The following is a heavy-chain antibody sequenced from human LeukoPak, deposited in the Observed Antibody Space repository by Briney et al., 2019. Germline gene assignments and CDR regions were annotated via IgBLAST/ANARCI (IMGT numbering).Heavy chain of an antibody. CDR3: AKARADNLTSYYSY. Sequence: PGGTLRLSCAASGFTFSSYGMSWVRQAPGKGLEWVSAISGGGGSTYYADSVTGRFTISRDNSKNPLYLQMNSLRAEDTAVYCCAKARADNLTSYYSYWGQGTQVTVST. CDR2: ISGGGGST. CDR1: GFTFSSYG. J-gene: IGHJ4*02. D-gene: IGHD3-9*01. V-gene: IGHV3-23*01.